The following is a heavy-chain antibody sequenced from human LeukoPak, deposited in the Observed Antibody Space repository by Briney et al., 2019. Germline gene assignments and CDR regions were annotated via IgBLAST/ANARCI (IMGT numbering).Heavy chain of an antibody. CDR3: ARDTYDILTGYYTGQDP. CDR1: GVSISSLY. D-gene: IGHD3-9*01. CDR2: IYDSGGT. Sequence: PSETLSLTCTVSGVSISSLYWSWIRQPPGRGLEWIGYIYDSGGTNYNPSLKSRVTISVDTSKNQFSLKLSSVTAADTAVYYCARDTYDILTGYYTGQDPWGQGTLVTVSS. J-gene: IGHJ5*02. V-gene: IGHV4-59*11.